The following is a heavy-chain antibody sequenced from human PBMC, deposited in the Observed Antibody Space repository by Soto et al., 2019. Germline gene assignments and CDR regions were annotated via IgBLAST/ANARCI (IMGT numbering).Heavy chain of an antibody. CDR2: IYFSGST. CDR3: AGDGRGRSIAVAGRCGYFDL. J-gene: IGHJ2*01. CDR1: GASISSGGYY. V-gene: IGHV4-31*03. D-gene: IGHD6-19*01. Sequence: QVQLQESGPGLVKPSQTLSLTCTVSGASISSGGYYWNWIREHPGTGLEWIGYIYFSGSTYYTPSLKSRVTISIDTSKNELSMKLSSVTAADTAVYYCAGDGRGRSIAVAGRCGYFDLWGRGTLVTLP.